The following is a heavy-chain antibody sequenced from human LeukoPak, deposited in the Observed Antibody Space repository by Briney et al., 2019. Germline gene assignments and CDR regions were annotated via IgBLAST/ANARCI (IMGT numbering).Heavy chain of an antibody. D-gene: IGHD3-22*01. CDR3: AKVPYYYDSSAPYYFDY. Sequence: PGGSLRLSCAASGFTFSSYSMNWVRQAPGKGLEWVAVISYDGSNKYYADSVKGRFTISRDNSKNTLYLQMNSLRAEDTAVYYCAKVPYYYDSSAPYYFDYWGQGTLVTVSS. CDR1: GFTFSSYS. V-gene: IGHV3-30*18. J-gene: IGHJ4*02. CDR2: ISYDGSNK.